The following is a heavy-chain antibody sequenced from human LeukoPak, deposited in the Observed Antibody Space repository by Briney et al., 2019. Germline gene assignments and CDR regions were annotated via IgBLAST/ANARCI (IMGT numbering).Heavy chain of an antibody. Sequence: SGGSLRLSCAASGFTFSSYGMHWVRQAPGKGLEWVSAISGSGGSTYYADSVKGRFTISRDNSKNTLYLQMNSLRAEDTAVYYCAKESIAGFDYWGQGTLVTVSS. J-gene: IGHJ4*02. V-gene: IGHV3-23*01. D-gene: IGHD3-10*01. CDR3: AKESIAGFDY. CDR1: GFTFSSYG. CDR2: ISGSGGST.